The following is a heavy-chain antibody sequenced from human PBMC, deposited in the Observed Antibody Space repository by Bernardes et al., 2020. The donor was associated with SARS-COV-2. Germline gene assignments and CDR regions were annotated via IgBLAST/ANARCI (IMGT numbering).Heavy chain of an antibody. CDR1: GGSISSYY. Sequence: SETLSLTCTVSGGSISSYYWSWIRQPPGKGLEWIGYIYYSGSTNYNPSLKSRVTISVDTSKNQFSLKLSSVTAADTAVYYCARHRKMATMVFDYWGQGTLVTVSS. CDR2: IYYSGST. J-gene: IGHJ4*02. D-gene: IGHD3-10*01. V-gene: IGHV4-59*08. CDR3: ARHRKMATMVFDY.